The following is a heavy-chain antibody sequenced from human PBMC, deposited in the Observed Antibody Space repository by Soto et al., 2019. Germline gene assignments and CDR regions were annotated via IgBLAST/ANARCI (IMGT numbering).Heavy chain of an antibody. Sequence: QVQLVESGGGVVKPGRSLRLSCAASGFTFSSYGMHWVRQAPGKGLEWVAVIWYDGRNTYYADSVKGRFTISRDNSKNTLYLQMNSLRAEDTAVYYFARTAYYYDSSGYYFDCWGQGTLVTVSS. D-gene: IGHD3-22*01. CDR1: GFTFSSYG. V-gene: IGHV3-33*01. CDR3: ARTAYYYDSSGYYFDC. J-gene: IGHJ4*02. CDR2: IWYDGRNT.